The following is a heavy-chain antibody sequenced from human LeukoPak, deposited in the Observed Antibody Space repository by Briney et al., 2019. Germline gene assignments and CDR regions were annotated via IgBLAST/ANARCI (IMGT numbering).Heavy chain of an antibody. Sequence: PGGSLRLSCAASGFTFSSYEMNWVRQAPGKGLEWVSVISADSATTFYADSVKGRFTISRDNSNNTLYLQMSSLKTDDTTMYYCAKTGSSGWYPPLAYWGQGTLVTVSS. CDR3: AKTGSSGWYPPLAY. D-gene: IGHD6-19*01. V-gene: IGHV3-23*01. CDR2: ISADSATT. CDR1: GFTFSSYE. J-gene: IGHJ4*02.